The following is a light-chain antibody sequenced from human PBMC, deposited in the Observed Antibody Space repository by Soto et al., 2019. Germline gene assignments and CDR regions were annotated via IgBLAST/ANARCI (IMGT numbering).Light chain of an antibody. CDR3: QHYGSPSWT. Sequence: EIVLTQSPATLSLSPGETATLSCRASQSVSSYLAWYQQKPGQAPRILIFAASSRATGIPDKFSGSGSGTDFTLTISRLEPDDFAVYYCQHYGSPSWTFGQGTKVDIK. CDR1: QSVSSY. CDR2: AAS. V-gene: IGKV3-20*01. J-gene: IGKJ1*01.